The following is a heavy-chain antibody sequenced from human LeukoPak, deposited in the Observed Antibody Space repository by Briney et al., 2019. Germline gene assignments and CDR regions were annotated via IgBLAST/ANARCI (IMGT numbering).Heavy chain of an antibody. V-gene: IGHV3-48*04. CDR3: ARDRYYGMDV. CDR2: VSSGGTTI. J-gene: IGHJ6*02. Sequence: GGSLRLSCAASGFTFTSYTMNWVRQAPGKGLEWVSCVSSGGTTIYYADSVKGRFTISRDNAKNSLFLQMNSLRAEDTAVYYCARDRYYGMDVWGQGTTVTVSS. CDR1: GFTFTSYT.